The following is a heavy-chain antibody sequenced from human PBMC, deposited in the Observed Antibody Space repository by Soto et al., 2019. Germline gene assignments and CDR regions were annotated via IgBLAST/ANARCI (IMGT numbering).Heavy chain of an antibody. V-gene: IGHV4-31*03. CDR1: GGSISSGDYY. CDR3: ARGPYGDSVDFDY. Sequence: QVQLQESGPGLVKPSQTLSLTCTVSGGSISSGDYYWSWIRQHPGKGLEWIGYIYYSGSTYYNPSLKSRVTMSVPTSKNQFSLKLSSVTAADAAVYYCARGPYGDSVDFDYWGQGTLVTVSS. D-gene: IGHD4-17*01. CDR2: IYYSGST. J-gene: IGHJ4*02.